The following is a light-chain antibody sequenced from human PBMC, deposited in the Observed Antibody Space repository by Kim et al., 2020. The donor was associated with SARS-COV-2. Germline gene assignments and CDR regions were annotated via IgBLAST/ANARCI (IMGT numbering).Light chain of an antibody. CDR2: GNS. Sequence: GQRVTITCTGSSSNIGAGYDVHWYQQLPGTAPKLLIYGNSNRPSGVPDRFSGSKSGTSAPLAITGLQAEDEADYYCQSYDSSLSGVFGGGTQLTVL. CDR3: QSYDSSLSGV. CDR1: SSNIGAGYD. J-gene: IGLJ2*01. V-gene: IGLV1-40*01.